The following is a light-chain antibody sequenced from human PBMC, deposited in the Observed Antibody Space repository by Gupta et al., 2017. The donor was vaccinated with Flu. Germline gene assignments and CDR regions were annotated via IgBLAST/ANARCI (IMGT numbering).Light chain of an antibody. CDR1: QSVDGK. J-gene: IGKJ4*01. CDR3: QQYKTWPLT. Sequence: PATLFLCPGERATRSCRANQSVDGKLAWYQQRRGQAPRLLIFGASARATGVPDRFSGSGSGTEFTLTISSLQSEDFAVYHCQQYKTWPLTFGGGTKMEI. CDR2: GAS. V-gene: IGKV3-15*01.